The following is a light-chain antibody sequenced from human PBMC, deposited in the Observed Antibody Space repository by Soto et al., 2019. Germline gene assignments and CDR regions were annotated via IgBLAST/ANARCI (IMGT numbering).Light chain of an antibody. Sequence: DIVMTQSPDSLAVSLGERATFNCKSSQNILDSAKNKTYLAWYQQKSGRPPKLLIYWASLREPGVPDRFTGSGSGTDFTLTISSRQAEDLAVYYCQQYFTSPWTCGQGPKVEI. CDR3: QQYFTSPWT. J-gene: IGKJ1*01. CDR2: WAS. V-gene: IGKV4-1*01. CDR1: QNILDSAKNKTY.